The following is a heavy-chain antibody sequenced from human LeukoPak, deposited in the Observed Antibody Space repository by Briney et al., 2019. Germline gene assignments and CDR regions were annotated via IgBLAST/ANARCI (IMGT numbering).Heavy chain of an antibody. CDR3: VRLPEYDAFDI. CDR1: GGSISSYY. J-gene: IGHJ3*02. V-gene: IGHV4-59*08. Sequence: SETLSLTCTVSGGSISSYYWSWIRQPPGKGLEWIGYIYYSGSTNYNPSLKSRVTISVDTSKNQFSLKLSSVTAADTAVYYCVRLPEYDAFDIWGQGTMVTVSS. CDR2: IYYSGST. D-gene: IGHD6-6*01.